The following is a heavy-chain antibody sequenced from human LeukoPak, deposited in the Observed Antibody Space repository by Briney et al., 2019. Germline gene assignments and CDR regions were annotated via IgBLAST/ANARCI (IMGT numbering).Heavy chain of an antibody. CDR2: ISGSSGST. D-gene: IGHD3-3*01. CDR1: GFTFSSYA. J-gene: IGHJ5*02. Sequence: GGSLRLSCAASGFTFSSYAMSWVRQAPGKGLEWVSAISGSSGSTYYADSVKGRFTISRDNSKNTLYLQMNSLRAEDTAVYYCAKRWDYDFWSGYPPRDWFDPWGQGTLVTVSS. V-gene: IGHV3-23*01. CDR3: AKRWDYDFWSGYPPRDWFDP.